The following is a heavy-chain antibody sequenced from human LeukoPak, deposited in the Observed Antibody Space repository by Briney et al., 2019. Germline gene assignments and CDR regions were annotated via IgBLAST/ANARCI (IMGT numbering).Heavy chain of an antibody. D-gene: IGHD3-22*01. CDR2: INHSGIT. Sequence: PSETLSLTCAVYGGSFSGYYWSWIRQPPGKGLEWIGEINHSGITNYHPSLKRRVTISVDTSKNQFSLKLSSVTAADTAVYYCALLITIIGVSAFDIWGQGTMVTVSS. CDR1: GGSFSGYY. V-gene: IGHV4-34*01. J-gene: IGHJ3*02. CDR3: ALLITIIGVSAFDI.